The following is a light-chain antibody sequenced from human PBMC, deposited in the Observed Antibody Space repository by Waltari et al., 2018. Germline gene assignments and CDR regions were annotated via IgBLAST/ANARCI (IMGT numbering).Light chain of an antibody. CDR1: TVGTKY. CDR2: QAN. Sequence: SYDLAQAPSVSVSPGQTAIITCSGDTVGTKYLSWYQQRPGQSPTLLIFQANIRPSGIPERFAASNSQGPATLTITGAQAMDEAEYFCQAWDSTTVVFGGGTKLTVL. J-gene: IGLJ2*01. V-gene: IGLV3-1*01. CDR3: QAWDSTTVV.